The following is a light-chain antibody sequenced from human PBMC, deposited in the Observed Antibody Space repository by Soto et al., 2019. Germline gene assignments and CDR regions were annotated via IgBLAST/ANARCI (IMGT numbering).Light chain of an antibody. Sequence: EIVLTQSPGTLSLSPGERATLSCRASQSVSRDYLAWYHQKPGQAPRLLIHGASSRATGIPDRFSGSGSGTGFTLTISRLEPEDFAVYYCQQYGGSITFGQGTRLEIK. CDR1: QSVSRDY. CDR2: GAS. CDR3: QQYGGSIT. J-gene: IGKJ5*01. V-gene: IGKV3-20*01.